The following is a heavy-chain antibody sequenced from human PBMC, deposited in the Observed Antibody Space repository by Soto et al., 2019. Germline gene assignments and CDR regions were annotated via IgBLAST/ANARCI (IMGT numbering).Heavy chain of an antibody. CDR3: ARGGDYGDLYYWYFDL. Sequence: EVQVLESGGGLVQPGGSLRLSCAASEFTFSSYAMSWVRQAPGKGLEWVSGISGSGGGTYYADSVKGRFTISRDNSKNTLYLQTNSLRAEDTAVYYCARGGDYGDLYYWYFDLWGRGTLVTVSS. CDR2: ISGSGGGT. V-gene: IGHV3-23*01. J-gene: IGHJ2*01. D-gene: IGHD4-17*01. CDR1: EFTFSSYA.